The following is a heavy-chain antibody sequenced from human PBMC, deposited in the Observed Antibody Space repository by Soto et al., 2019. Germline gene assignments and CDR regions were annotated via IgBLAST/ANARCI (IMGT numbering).Heavy chain of an antibody. D-gene: IGHD3-22*01. J-gene: IGHJ4*02. Sequence: PGGSLRLSCAASGFTFSSYAMSWVRQAPGNGLEWVSAISGSGGSTYYADSVKGRFTIYRDNSKNTLYLQMNSLRAKDTAVYYCAKYEGPCDSSGYPFDYWGQGTLVTVSS. CDR3: AKYEGPCDSSGYPFDY. V-gene: IGHV3-23*01. CDR2: ISGSGGST. CDR1: GFTFSSYA.